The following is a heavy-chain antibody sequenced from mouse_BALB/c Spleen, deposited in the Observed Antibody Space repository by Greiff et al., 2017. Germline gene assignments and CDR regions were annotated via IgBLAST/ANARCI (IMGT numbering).Heavy chain of an antibody. CDR3: ARTIITTVVATPFAY. CDR1: GYTFSSYW. Sequence: VKLVESGAELMKPGASVKISCKATGYTFSSYWIEWVKQRPGHGLEWIGEILPGSGSTNYNEKFKGKATFTADTSSNTAYMQLSSLTSEDSAVYYCARTIITTVVATPFAYWGQGTLVTVSA. J-gene: IGHJ3*01. V-gene: IGHV1-9*01. D-gene: IGHD1-1*01. CDR2: ILPGSGST.